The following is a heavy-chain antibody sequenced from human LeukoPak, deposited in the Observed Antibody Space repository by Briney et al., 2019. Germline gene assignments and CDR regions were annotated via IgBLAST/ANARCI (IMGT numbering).Heavy chain of an antibody. CDR1: GGSISSSSYY. V-gene: IGHV4-39*01. CDR2: IYYSGSA. J-gene: IGHJ3*02. Sequence: SETLSLTCTVSGGSISSSSYYWGWIRQPPGKGLEWIGSIYYSGSAYYNPSLKSRVTISVDTSKNQFSLKLSSVTAADTAVYYCARRAGNNLYCSSTSCTPGAFDIWGQGTMVTVSS. CDR3: ARRAGNNLYCSSTSCTPGAFDI. D-gene: IGHD2-2*01.